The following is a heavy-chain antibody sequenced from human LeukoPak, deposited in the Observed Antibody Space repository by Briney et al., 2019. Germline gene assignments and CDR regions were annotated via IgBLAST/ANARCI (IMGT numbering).Heavy chain of an antibody. CDR1: GFTVSTDH. CDR3: ARVWELSFDY. D-gene: IGHD1-26*01. J-gene: IGHJ4*02. Sequence: GGSLRLSCAASGFTVSTDHMSWGRQAPGKGLEWVAVSYSSGSTYHAESVKGRFTISRDNSKNTLYLQMNSLRAEDTAVYYCARVWELSFDYWGQGSLVTVSS. CDR2: SYSSGST. V-gene: IGHV3-53*01.